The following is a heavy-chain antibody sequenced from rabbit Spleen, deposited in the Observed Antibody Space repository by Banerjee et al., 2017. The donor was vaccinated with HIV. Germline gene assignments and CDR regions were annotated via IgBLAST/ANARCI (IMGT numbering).Heavy chain of an antibody. V-gene: IGHV1S40*01. CDR3: ARSPWSGAPNL. D-gene: IGHD1-1*01. J-gene: IGHJ4*01. CDR2: IYVGSDNT. CDR1: GFSFNSGYD. Sequence: QSLEESGGGLVKPGASLTLTCKASGFSFNSGYDMCWVRQAPGKGLEWIACIYVGSDNTYYASWAKGRFTISKTSSTTVTLQVTSLTTADTATYFCARSPWSGAPNLWGPGTLVTVS.